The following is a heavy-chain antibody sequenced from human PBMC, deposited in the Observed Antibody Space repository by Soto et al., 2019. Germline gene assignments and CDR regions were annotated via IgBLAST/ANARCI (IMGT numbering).Heavy chain of an antibody. D-gene: IGHD3-3*01. CDR3: ASDTLLGSGGGGIGYYYYGMDV. V-gene: IGHV3-48*02. J-gene: IGHJ6*02. CDR1: GFTFSSYS. Sequence: GGSLRLSCAASGFTFSSYSMNWVRQAPGKGLEWVSYISSSSSTIYYADSVKGRFTISRDNAKNSLYLQMNSLRDEDTAGYYCASDTLLGSGGGGIGYYYYGMDVWGQGTTVTVSS. CDR2: ISSSSSTI.